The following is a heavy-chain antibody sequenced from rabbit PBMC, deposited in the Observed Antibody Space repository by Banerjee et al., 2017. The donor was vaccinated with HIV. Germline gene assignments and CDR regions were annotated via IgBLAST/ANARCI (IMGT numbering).Heavy chain of an antibody. CDR2: IVTSSDST. J-gene: IGHJ2*01. Sequence: QSLEESGGGLVKPGASLTLTCKASGFDLSSYYYMCWVRQAPGKGLEWIACIVTSSDSTWYASWVNGRFTISRSTSLNTVDLQLNSLTAADTATYFCARASAYADYGYDVWGPGTLVTVS. D-gene: IGHD6-1*01. V-gene: IGHV1S43*01. CDR1: GFDLSSYYY. CDR3: ARASAYADYGYDV.